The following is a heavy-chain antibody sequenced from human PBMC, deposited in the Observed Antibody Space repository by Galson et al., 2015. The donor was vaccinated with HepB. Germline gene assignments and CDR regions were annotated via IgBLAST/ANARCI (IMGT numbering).Heavy chain of an antibody. D-gene: IGHD3-22*01. Sequence: ETLSLTCTVSGGSISSSSYYWGWIRQPPGKGLEWIGSIYYSGSTYYNPSLKSRVTISVDTSKNQVSLKLSSVTAADTAVYYCARYNYDSSGYYFDAFDIWGQGTMVTVSS. J-gene: IGHJ3*02. CDR2: IYYSGST. CDR1: GGSISSSSYY. V-gene: IGHV4-39*01. CDR3: ARYNYDSSGYYFDAFDI.